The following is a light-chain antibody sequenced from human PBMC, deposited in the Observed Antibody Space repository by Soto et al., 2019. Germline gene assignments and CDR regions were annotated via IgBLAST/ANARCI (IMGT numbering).Light chain of an antibody. CDR3: CSYATSGTLVV. Sequence: QSALTQPASVSGSPGQSITISCTGTSSDVGSYNLVSWYQQHPGKAPRLIIYEANKRPSGVSNRFSGSQSGNAASLTISGLQAEDEADYYCCSYATSGTLVVFGGGTKVTVL. V-gene: IGLV2-23*01. J-gene: IGLJ2*01. CDR1: SSDVGSYNL. CDR2: EAN.